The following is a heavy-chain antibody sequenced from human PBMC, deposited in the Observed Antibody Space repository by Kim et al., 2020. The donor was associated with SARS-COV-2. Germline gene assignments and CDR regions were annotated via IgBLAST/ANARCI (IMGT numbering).Heavy chain of an antibody. J-gene: IGHJ5*02. CDR2: INHSGST. D-gene: IGHD6-19*01. CDR1: GGSFSGYY. V-gene: IGHV4-34*01. Sequence: SETLSLPCAVYGGSFSGYYWSWIRQPPGKGLEWIGEINHSGSTNYNPSLKSRVTISVDTSKNQFSLKLSSVTAADTAVYYCARALTYSSGWYFPHIGWFDPWGQGTLVTVSS. CDR3: ARALTYSSGWYFPHIGWFDP.